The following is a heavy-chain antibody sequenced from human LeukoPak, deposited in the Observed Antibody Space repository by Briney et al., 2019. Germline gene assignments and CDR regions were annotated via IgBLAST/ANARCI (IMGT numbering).Heavy chain of an antibody. Sequence: ASVKVSCKASGYTFGSYSISWVRRAPGQGLEWMGWISPSNGDTSYAQKVQDRVTMTTDTSTTTVYMELRSLISDDTATYYSXXXXGWEXXHXXFXEWGXGTLVTVSS. J-gene: IGHJ4*02. D-gene: IGHD1-26*01. CDR2: ISPSNGDT. CDR3: XXXXGWEXXHXXFXE. CDR1: GYTFGSYS. V-gene: IGHV1-18*04.